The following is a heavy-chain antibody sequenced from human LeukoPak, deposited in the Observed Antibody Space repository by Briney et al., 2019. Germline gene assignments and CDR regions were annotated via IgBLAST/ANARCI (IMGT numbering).Heavy chain of an antibody. CDR2: ISYDATNK. D-gene: IGHD6-13*01. V-gene: IGHV3-30*18. CDR1: GFTFSNYG. Sequence: QPGGSLRLSCAASGFTFSNYGIHWVRQAPGKGLEWVAVISYDATNKYYRDSVKGRFTISRDNSNHTLYLQVNSLRAEDTAVYYCAKGPRWSSSWYDYWGQGILVTVSS. CDR3: AKGPRWSSSWYDY. J-gene: IGHJ4*02.